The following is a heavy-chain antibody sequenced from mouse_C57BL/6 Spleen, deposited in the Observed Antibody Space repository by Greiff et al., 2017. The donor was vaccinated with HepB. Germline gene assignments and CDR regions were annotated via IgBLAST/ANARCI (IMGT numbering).Heavy chain of an antibody. CDR1: GYSITSGYY. CDR2: ISYDGSN. CDR3: ARDWVSYYFDY. V-gene: IGHV3-6*01. J-gene: IGHJ2*01. Sequence: DVKLQESGPGLVKPSQSLSLTCSVTGYSITSGYYWNWIRQFPGNKLEWMGYISYDGSNNYNPSLKNRISITRDTSKNQFFLKLNSVTTEDTATYYCARDWVSYYFDYWGQGTTLTVSS.